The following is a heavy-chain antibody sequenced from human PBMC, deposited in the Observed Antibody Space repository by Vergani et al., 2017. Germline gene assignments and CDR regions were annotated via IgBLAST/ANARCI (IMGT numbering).Heavy chain of an antibody. CDR3: ARGDYGILTGYRY. D-gene: IGHD3-9*01. J-gene: IGHJ4*02. Sequence: QVQVVQSGAEVKKSGASVKVSCKTSGYTFSNYYMHWLRQAPGQGLEWMGIINTSGGHTNYAQKFQGRVTMTRDTSTSTVYMELSSLRSEDTAIYYCARGDYGILTGYRYWGQGTLVTVSA. V-gene: IGHV1-46*03. CDR1: GYTFSNYY. CDR2: INTSGGHT.